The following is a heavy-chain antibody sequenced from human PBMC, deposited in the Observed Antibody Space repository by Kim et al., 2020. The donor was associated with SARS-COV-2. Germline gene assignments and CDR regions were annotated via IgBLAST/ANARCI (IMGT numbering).Heavy chain of an antibody. Sequence: SETLSLTCTVSGGSISSGGYYWSWIRQHPGKGLEWIGYIYYSGSTYYNPSLKSRVTISVDTSKNQFSLKLSSVTAADTAVYYCARDCGSGWCYWGQGTLVTVSS. D-gene: IGHD6-19*01. V-gene: IGHV4-31*03. CDR2: IYYSGST. CDR1: GGSISSGGYY. CDR3: ARDCGSGWCY. J-gene: IGHJ4*02.